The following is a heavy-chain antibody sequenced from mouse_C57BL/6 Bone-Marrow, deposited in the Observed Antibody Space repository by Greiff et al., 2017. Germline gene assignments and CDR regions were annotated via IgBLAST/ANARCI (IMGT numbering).Heavy chain of an antibody. J-gene: IGHJ1*03. D-gene: IGHD2-4*01. CDR2: ISSGSSTI. Sequence: EVKLMESGGGLVKPGGSLKLSCAASGFTFSDYGMHWVRQAPEKGLEWVAYISSGSSTIYYADTVKGRFPISRDNAKNTLFLQMTSLRSEDTAMYYCARDYRGRFYWYFDVWGTGTTVTVSS. CDR1: GFTFSDYG. CDR3: ARDYRGRFYWYFDV. V-gene: IGHV5-17*01.